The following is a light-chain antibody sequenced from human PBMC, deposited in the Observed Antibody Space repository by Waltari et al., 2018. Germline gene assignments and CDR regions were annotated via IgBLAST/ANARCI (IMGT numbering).Light chain of an antibody. CDR3: AAWDDSLIWV. Sequence: QSVLTQPPSASGTPGQRVTIHCSGSTTNIGSNTVNWYRQLPGTAPKLLIYTNNQRPSGVPDRFSGSKSGTSASLAISGLQSEDEADYYCAAWDDSLIWVFGGGTKLTVL. J-gene: IGLJ3*02. CDR1: TTNIGSNT. V-gene: IGLV1-44*01. CDR2: TNN.